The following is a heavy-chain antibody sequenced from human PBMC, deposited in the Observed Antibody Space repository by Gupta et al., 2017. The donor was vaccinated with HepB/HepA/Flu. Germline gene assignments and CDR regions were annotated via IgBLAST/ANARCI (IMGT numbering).Heavy chain of an antibody. CDR2: MNANSGNT. V-gene: IGHV1-8*01. D-gene: IGHD3-16*02. J-gene: IGHJ4*02. CDR1: EYILSKSD. Sequence: QVHLVQSGAEVKKPGASVKVSCQASEYILSKSDINWVRQAAGQGPEWLGWMNANSGNTGYAQDVRGRSTLTRDTSISTAYMQLDSLTSGDTAIYYCATSVISTPAGKRRYFDSGGQGTLVTVSS. CDR3: ATSVISTPAGKRRYFDS.